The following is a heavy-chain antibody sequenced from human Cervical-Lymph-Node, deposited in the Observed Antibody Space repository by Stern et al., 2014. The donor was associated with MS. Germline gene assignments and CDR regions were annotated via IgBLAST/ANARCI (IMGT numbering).Heavy chain of an antibody. CDR3: ARVTEESEYGMDV. CDR2: ISRTGSFI. V-gene: IGHV3-21*01. D-gene: IGHD2-21*02. J-gene: IGHJ6*02. CDR1: GFTFSSDS. Sequence: EMQLVESGGGLVKPGGSLRLSCAASGFTFSSDSVNWVRQAPGKGLEWVAHISRTGSFIYYAHSVKGRFTISRDDPRNSVYLEMNGLTAEDTAVYFCARVTEESEYGMDVWGQGTMVTVSS.